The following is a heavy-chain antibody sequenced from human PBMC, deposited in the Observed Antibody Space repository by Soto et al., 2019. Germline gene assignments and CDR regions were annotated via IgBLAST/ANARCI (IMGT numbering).Heavy chain of an antibody. D-gene: IGHD3-3*01. V-gene: IGHV4-34*01. Sequence: SETLSLTCAVSGGSFSGYYWTWIRQPPGKGLEWIGEINHSGSPNYTPSLKSRVAISVDTSTNQFSLKLSFVTDADTAVYFCAGTHYDFSSGYRAFDFWGQGTLVTVS. J-gene: IGHJ4*02. CDR3: AGTHYDFSSGYRAFDF. CDR1: GGSFSGYY. CDR2: INHSGSP.